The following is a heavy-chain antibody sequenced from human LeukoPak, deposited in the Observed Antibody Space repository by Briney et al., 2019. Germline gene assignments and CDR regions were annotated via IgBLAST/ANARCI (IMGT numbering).Heavy chain of an antibody. Sequence: SETLSLTCTDSGGSISSGSYYWSWIRQPAGKGLEWIGRIYTSGSTNYNPSLKSRVTISVDTSKNQFSLKLSSVTAADTAVYYCARVRIAAAYDAFDIWGQGTMVTVSS. J-gene: IGHJ3*02. CDR2: IYTSGST. CDR3: ARVRIAAAYDAFDI. V-gene: IGHV4-61*02. D-gene: IGHD6-13*01. CDR1: GGSISSGSYY.